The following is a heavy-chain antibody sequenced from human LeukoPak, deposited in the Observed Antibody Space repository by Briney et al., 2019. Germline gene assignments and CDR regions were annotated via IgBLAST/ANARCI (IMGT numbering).Heavy chain of an antibody. CDR2: IDHSGST. CDR3: AKGAGGFSYYNWFDP. J-gene: IGHJ5*02. Sequence: PSETLSLTCAVSGASFSGYYWTWIRQPPREGLEWIGEIDHSGSTNYNSSLKSRVTISVDTSKNQFSLKLASVTAADTAIYYCAKGAGGFSYYNWFDPWGQGTLVTVSS. D-gene: IGHD5-18*01. V-gene: IGHV4-34*01. CDR1: GASFSGYY.